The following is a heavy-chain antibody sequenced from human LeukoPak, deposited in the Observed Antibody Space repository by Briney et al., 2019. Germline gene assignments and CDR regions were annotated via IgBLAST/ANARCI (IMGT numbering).Heavy chain of an antibody. Sequence: GGSLRLSCAASGFTFSSYAMHWVRQAPGKGLEWVAVISYDGSNKYYADSVKGRFTISRDNSKNTLYLQMNSLRAEDTAVYYCAKGDYYGSGSYYKGNAFDIWGQGTMVTVSS. CDR2: ISYDGSNK. CDR1: GFTFSSYA. V-gene: IGHV3-30*04. D-gene: IGHD3-10*01. J-gene: IGHJ3*02. CDR3: AKGDYYGSGSYYKGNAFDI.